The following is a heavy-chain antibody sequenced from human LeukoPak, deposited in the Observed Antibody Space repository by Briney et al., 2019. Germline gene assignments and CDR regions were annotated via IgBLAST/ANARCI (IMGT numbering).Heavy chain of an antibody. J-gene: IGHJ4*02. CDR3: ARRAGAYSHPYDY. CDR2: ISGSGATT. Sequence: GGSLRLSCTASGLIFTNYAMTWVRQAPGKGLEWVSTISGSGATTYSADSVKGRFTISRDNSKNTLYLQMNSLRAEDTAVYYCARRAGAYSHPYDYWGQGTLVTVSS. CDR1: GLIFTNYA. D-gene: IGHD4/OR15-4a*01. V-gene: IGHV3-23*01.